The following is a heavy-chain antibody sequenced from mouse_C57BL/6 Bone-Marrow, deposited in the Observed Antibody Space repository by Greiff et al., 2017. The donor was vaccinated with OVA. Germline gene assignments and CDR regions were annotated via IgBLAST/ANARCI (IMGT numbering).Heavy chain of an antibody. Sequence: EVKLMESGAELVRPGASVKLSCTASGFNIKDDYMHWVKQRPEQGLEWIGWIDPENGDTEYASKFQGKATITADTSSNTAYLQLSSLTSEDTAVYYCTTWGVIYWGQGTTLTVSS. V-gene: IGHV14-4*01. CDR2: IDPENGDT. CDR3: TTWGVIY. J-gene: IGHJ2*01. CDR1: GFNIKDDY.